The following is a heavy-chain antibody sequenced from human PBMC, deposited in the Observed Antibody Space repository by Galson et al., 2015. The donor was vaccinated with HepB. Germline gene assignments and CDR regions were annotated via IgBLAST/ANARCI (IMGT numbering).Heavy chain of an antibody. CDR1: GGSISSYY. CDR3: ARVQDSSGWPDYFDY. V-gene: IGHV4-59*01. D-gene: IGHD6-19*01. CDR2: IYYSGST. Sequence: ETLSLTCTVSGGSISSYYWSWIRQPPGKGLEWIGYIYYSGSTNYNPSLKSRVTISVDTSKNQFSLKLSSVTAADTAVYYCARVQDSSGWPDYFDYWGQGTLVTVSS. J-gene: IGHJ4*02.